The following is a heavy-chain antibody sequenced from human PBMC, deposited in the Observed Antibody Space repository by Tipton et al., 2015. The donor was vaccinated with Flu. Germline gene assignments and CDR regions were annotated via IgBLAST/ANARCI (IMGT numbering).Heavy chain of an antibody. Sequence: QVQLVQSRAEVKKPGASMKISCKASGYIFTNYGYGVSWVRQAPGQGLEWMGWMNPNSGNTGYAQKFQGRVTMTRNTSISTAYMGLSSLRSEDTAVYYCARGPYSNYVGMDVWGQGTTVTVSS. V-gene: IGHV1-8*01. D-gene: IGHD4-11*01. CDR2: MNPNSGNT. J-gene: IGHJ6*02. CDR3: ARGPYSNYVGMDV. CDR1: GYIFTNYG.